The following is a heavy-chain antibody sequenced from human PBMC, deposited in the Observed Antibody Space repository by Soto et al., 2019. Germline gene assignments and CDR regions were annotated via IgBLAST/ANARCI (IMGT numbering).Heavy chain of an antibody. Sequence: SETLSLTCTVSGGSISSSSYYWGWIRQPPGKGLEWIGSIYYSGSTYYNPSLKSRVTISVDTSKNQFSLKLSSVTAADTAVYYGAKHVTQQQRVDYWGQGTLVTVSS. J-gene: IGHJ4*02. CDR3: AKHVTQQQRVDY. CDR2: IYYSGST. CDR1: GGSISSSSYY. D-gene: IGHD6-13*01. V-gene: IGHV4-39*01.